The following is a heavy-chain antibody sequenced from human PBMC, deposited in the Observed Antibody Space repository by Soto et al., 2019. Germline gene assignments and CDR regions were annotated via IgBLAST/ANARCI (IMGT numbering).Heavy chain of an antibody. V-gene: IGHV3-11*04. CDR2: INNNGSTK. D-gene: IGHD2-15*01. CDR3: ARECGSVTCYVVFGDF. Sequence: GGSLRLSCAASGFTFSNYYMSWVRQAPGKGLEWVANINNNGSTKYYADSVKGRFTISRDNAKNSLYLQMNSLRAEDTAVYYCARECGSVTCYVVFGDFWGKGTMVTVSS. J-gene: IGHJ6*04. CDR1: GFTFSNYY.